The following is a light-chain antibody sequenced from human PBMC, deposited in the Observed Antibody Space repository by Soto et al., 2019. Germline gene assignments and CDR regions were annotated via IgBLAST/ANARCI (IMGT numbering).Light chain of an antibody. CDR2: EVN. J-gene: IGLJ1*01. V-gene: IGLV2-14*01. Sequence: QSALTQPASVSGSPGQWITISCTGTSSDVGGYNYVSWYQQHPDKAPKLMIYEVNNRPSGVSNRFSGSKSGETASLTISGLQAEDEADYYCSSYTSSNTHVFGTGTKLTVL. CDR1: SSDVGGYNY. CDR3: SSYTSSNTHV.